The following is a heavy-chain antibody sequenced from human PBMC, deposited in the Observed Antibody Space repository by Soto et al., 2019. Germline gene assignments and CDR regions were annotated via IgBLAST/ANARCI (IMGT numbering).Heavy chain of an antibody. CDR3: AKNQERELPRVIDF. CDR2: MSGSSSTT. D-gene: IGHD1-7*01. J-gene: IGHJ4*02. CDR1: XXTFSNYA. Sequence: EVRLLESGGGLVKPGGSLRLXXXXXXXTFSNYAMSXVRQAPGGGLEWVSSMSGSSSTTYYADSVRGRFTISRDRSKNTLYLQMSSLRAEDTALYYCAKNQERELPRVIDFWGQGTLVTVSS. V-gene: IGHV3-23*01.